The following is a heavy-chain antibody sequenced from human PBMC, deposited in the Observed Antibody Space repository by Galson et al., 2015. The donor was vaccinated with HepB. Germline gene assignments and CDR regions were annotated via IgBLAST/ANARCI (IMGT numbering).Heavy chain of an antibody. V-gene: IGHV1-2*04. D-gene: IGHD6-19*01. CDR2: INPNSGGT. CDR3: AREGKWLVYGFDY. J-gene: IGHJ4*02. CDR1: GYTFTGYY. Sequence: SVKVSCKASGYTFTGYYMHWVRQAPGQGLEWMGWINPNSGGTNYAQKFQGWVTMTRDTSISTAYMELSRLRSDDTAVYYCAREGKWLVYGFDYWGQGTLVTVSS.